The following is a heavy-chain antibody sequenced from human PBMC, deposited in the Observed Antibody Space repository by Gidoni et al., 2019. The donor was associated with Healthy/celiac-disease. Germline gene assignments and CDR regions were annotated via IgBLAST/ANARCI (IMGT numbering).Heavy chain of an antibody. D-gene: IGHD6-19*01. CDR3: AKDGGFNNGWYDY. CDR2: ISGSGSST. Sequence: VQLLEAGGGLIHPGGSLRLSCAASGFTFSKHATTWVRQAPGKGLEWVSAISGSGSSTYYADSVKGRFTISRDNSRSTVSLQMRSLRAEDTAVYYCAKDGGFNNGWYDYWGQGTVVTVSS. J-gene: IGHJ4*02. V-gene: IGHV3-23*01. CDR1: GFTFSKHA.